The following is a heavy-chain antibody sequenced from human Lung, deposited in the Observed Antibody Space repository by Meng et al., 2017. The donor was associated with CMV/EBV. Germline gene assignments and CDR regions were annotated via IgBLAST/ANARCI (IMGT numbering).Heavy chain of an antibody. D-gene: IGHD3-22*01. CDR1: GFTFNTYA. CDR2: ISYDGSNK. J-gene: IGHJ6*02. CDR3: VRDQGGESMIAVLIERFGMDV. V-gene: IGHV3-30-3*01. Sequence: GGSLRLXCAASGFTFNTYAMHWVRQAPGKGLEWVAVISYDGSNKYTADSVQGRLTISRDNSKNNLYLQMNSLTVEDTAVYYCVRDQGGESMIAVLIERFGMDVXRRGXTVTVSS.